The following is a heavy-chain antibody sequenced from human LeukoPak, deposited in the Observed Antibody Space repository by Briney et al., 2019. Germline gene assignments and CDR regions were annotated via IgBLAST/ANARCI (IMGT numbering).Heavy chain of an antibody. J-gene: IGHJ4*02. V-gene: IGHV3-48*02. CDR1: GFTFSSSS. Sequence: GGSLRLSCAASGFTFSSSSMNWVRQAPGKGLEWVSYISTSSSTIYYADSVKGRFTISRDNAKNSLYLQMNSLRDEDTAVYYCARDYRSSSGWTVDYWGQGTLVTVFS. D-gene: IGHD6-19*01. CDR3: ARDYRSSSGWTVDY. CDR2: ISTSSSTI.